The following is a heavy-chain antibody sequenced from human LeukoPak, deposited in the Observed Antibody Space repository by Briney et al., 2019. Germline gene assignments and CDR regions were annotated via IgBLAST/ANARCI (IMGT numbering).Heavy chain of an antibody. J-gene: IGHJ6*03. CDR3: ARDQTKYYYGSGSYKYYYMDV. V-gene: IGHV1-2*02. D-gene: IGHD3-10*01. CDR1: GYTFTGYY. CDR2: INPNSGGT. Sequence: ASVKVSCKASGYTFTGYYIHWVRQAPGQGLEWMGWINPNSGGTNYAQKFQGRVTMTRDTSISTAYMELSRLRSDDTAVYYCARDQTKYYYGSGSYKYYYMDVWGKGTTVTVSS.